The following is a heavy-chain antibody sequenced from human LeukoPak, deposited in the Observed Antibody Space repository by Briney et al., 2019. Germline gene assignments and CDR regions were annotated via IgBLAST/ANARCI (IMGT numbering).Heavy chain of an antibody. CDR2: FSGGGGST. J-gene: IGHJ4*02. CDR3: AKYPSSYYDSSGYYWAPFDY. CDR1: GFTFSSYA. Sequence: GGSLRLSCAASGFTFSSYAMSWVRQAPVKGLEWVSAFSGGGGSTYYADSVKGRFTISRDNSKNTLYLQMNSLRAEDTAVYYCAKYPSSYYDSSGYYWAPFDYWGQGTLVTVSS. V-gene: IGHV3-23*01. D-gene: IGHD3-22*01.